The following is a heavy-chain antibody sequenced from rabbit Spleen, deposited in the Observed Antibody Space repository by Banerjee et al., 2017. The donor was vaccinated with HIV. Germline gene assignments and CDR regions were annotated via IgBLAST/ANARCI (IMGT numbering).Heavy chain of an antibody. Sequence: QSLEESGGDLVKPGASLTLTCITSGVSFSGSSYMCWVRQAPGKGLEWIACINAATTKPVYATWAKGRFTISRTSSTTVTLRMTSLTAADTATYFCARDLVGVIGWNFYLWGQGTLVTVS. CDR2: INAATTKP. CDR3: ARDLVGVIGWNFYL. D-gene: IGHD1-1*01. V-gene: IGHV1S40*01. J-gene: IGHJ4*01. CDR1: GVSFSGSSY.